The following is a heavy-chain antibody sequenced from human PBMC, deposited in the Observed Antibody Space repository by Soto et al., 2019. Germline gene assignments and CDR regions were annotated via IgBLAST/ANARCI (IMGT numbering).Heavy chain of an antibody. Sequence: PGGSLRLSCTASGFTFSSYWMHWVRQAPGMGLVWVSRVNSDESITTYADSVKGRFTISRDNAKDTLYLQMNSLGAEDTGIYYCARFYCSGGDCRDYWGQGTLVTVSS. CDR2: VNSDESIT. D-gene: IGHD2-15*01. CDR1: GFTFSSYW. V-gene: IGHV3-74*01. CDR3: ARFYCSGGDCRDY. J-gene: IGHJ4*02.